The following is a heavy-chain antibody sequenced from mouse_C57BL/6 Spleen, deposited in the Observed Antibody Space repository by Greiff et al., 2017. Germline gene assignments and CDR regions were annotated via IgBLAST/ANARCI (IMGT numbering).Heavy chain of an antibody. V-gene: IGHV1-76*01. CDR2: IYPGSGNT. Sequence: VMLVESGAELVRPGASVKLSCKASGYTFTDYYIIWVKQRPGQGLEWIARIYPGSGNTYYNEKFKGKATLTAEKSSSTAYMQLSSLTSEDSAVYFCARGSTGYYFDYWGQGTTLTVSS. D-gene: IGHD4-1*02. J-gene: IGHJ2*01. CDR3: ARGSTGYYFDY. CDR1: GYTFTDYY.